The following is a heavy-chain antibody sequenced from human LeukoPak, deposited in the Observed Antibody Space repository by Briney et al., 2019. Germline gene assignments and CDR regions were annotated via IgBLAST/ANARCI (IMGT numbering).Heavy chain of an antibody. CDR2: ISWNSGSI. CDR3: AKSVGRGSYLDY. D-gene: IGHD1-26*01. V-gene: IGHV3-9*03. Sequence: GGSLRLSCAASGFTFDDYAMRWVRQAPGKGLEWVSGISWNSGSIGYADSVKGRFTISRDNAKNSLYLQMNSLRAEDMALYYCAKSVGRGSYLDYWGQGTLVTVSS. J-gene: IGHJ4*02. CDR1: GFTFDDYA.